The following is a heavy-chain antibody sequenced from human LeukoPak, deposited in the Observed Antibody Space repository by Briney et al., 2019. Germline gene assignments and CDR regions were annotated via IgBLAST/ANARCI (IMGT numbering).Heavy chain of an antibody. CDR3: ARGARYCSSTSCYKYYFDY. CDR2: IYYSGST. D-gene: IGHD2-2*02. Sequence: SQTLSLTCTVSGGSISSGDYYWSWIRQPPGKGLEWIGYIYYSGSTYYNPPLKSRVTISVDTSKNQFSLKLSSVSAADTAVYYCARGARYCSSTSCYKYYFDYWGQGTLVTVSS. J-gene: IGHJ4*02. V-gene: IGHV4-30-4*08. CDR1: GGSISSGDYY.